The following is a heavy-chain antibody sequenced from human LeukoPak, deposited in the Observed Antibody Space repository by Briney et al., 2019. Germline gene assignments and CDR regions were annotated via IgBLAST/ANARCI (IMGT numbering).Heavy chain of an antibody. CDR1: GYTFTSYD. CDR3: ARGFYGSGSYSSDAFDI. J-gene: IGHJ3*02. CDR2: MNPNSGNT. Sequence: GASVKVSCKASGYTFTSYDINWVRQATGQGLEWMGWMNPNSGNTGYAQKFQGRVTMTRNTSISTAYMELSSLRSEDTAVYYCARGFYGSGSYSSDAFDIWGQGTMVTVSS. D-gene: IGHD3-10*01. V-gene: IGHV1-8*01.